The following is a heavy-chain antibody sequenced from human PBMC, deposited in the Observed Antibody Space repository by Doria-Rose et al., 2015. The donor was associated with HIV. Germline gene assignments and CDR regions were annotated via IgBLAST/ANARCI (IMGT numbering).Heavy chain of an antibody. V-gene: IGHV2-26*01. D-gene: IGHD6-13*01. J-gene: IGHJ4*02. CDR2: ILSDDER. CDR3: ARIKSSRWYHKYYFDS. Sequence: QVTLKESSPVLVKPTETLTLTCTVSGVSLSSPGMGVSWIRQPPGKALAWLANILSDDERSYNTSLKSRLTIARGTSKSQVVLTMTDMDPVDTATYYCARIKSSRWYHKYYFDSWGQGTLVIVSA. CDR1: GVSLSSPGMG.